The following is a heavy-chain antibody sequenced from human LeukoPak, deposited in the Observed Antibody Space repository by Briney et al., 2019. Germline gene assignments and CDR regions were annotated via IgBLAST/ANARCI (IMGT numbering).Heavy chain of an antibody. V-gene: IGHV3-23*01. CDR1: GFTFSSYA. CDR2: ISGSGGST. D-gene: IGHD3-3*01. Sequence: GGSLRLSCAASGFTFSSYAMSWVRQAPGKGLEWVSAISGSGGSTYYADSVKGRFTICRDNSKNTLYLQMNSLRAEDTAVYYCAKDLRPLRGPSTMGSAFDIWGQGTMVTVSS. J-gene: IGHJ3*02. CDR3: AKDLRPLRGPSTMGSAFDI.